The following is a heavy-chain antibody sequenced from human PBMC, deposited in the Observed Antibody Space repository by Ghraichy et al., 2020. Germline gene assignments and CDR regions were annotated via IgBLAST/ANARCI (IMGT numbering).Heavy chain of an antibody. CDR2: IKEDGSEK. Sequence: GGSLRLSCAASGFTLSSYWMSWVRQAPGKGLEWVANIKEDGSEKYYVDSVKGRFTISRDNAKNSLNLQMNSLRAEDTAVYHCARDAPRGGTAFDIWGQGTMVTVSP. CDR1: GFTLSSYW. D-gene: IGHD1-1*01. J-gene: IGHJ3*02. V-gene: IGHV3-7*01. CDR3: ARDAPRGGTAFDI.